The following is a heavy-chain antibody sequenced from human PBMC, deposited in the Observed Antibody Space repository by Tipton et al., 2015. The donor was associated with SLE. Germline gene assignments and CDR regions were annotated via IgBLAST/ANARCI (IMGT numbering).Heavy chain of an antibody. CDR1: GGSFSGYY. Sequence: TLSLTCAVYGGSFSGYYWSWIRQPPGKGLEWIGYIYYSGSTNYNPSLKSRITISVDTSKNQFSLKLSSVTAADTAVYYCARDVGKGYYFDYWGQGTLVTVSS. J-gene: IGHJ4*02. CDR3: ARDVGKGYYFDY. CDR2: IYYSGST. D-gene: IGHD7-27*01. V-gene: IGHV4-59*01.